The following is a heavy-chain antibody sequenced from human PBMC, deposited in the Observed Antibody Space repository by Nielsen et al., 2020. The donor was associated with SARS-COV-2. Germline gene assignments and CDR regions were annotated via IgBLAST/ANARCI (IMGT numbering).Heavy chain of an antibody. D-gene: IGHD2-2*01. J-gene: IGHJ6*02. Sequence: GGSLRLSCVVSGFTISTYAMSWVRQAPGKGLEWVSAISASTYYADSVKGRFTISRDNSKNTLYLQMNSLRAEDTAVYYCASDSNSYNYYYYYGMDVWGQGTTVTVSS. CDR1: GFTISTYA. CDR3: ASDSNSYNYYYYYGMDV. V-gene: IGHV3-23*01. CDR2: ISAST.